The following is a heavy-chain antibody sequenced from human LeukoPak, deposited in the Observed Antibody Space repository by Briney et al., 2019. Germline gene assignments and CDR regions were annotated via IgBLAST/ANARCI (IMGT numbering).Heavy chain of an antibody. Sequence: ASVKVSCKASGGTFTSYDINWVRQATGQGLEWMGWMNPNSGNAGYAQKFQGRVTITRNTSISTAYMELSSLRSEDTAVYYCARGPRWAKTNFDYWGQGTLVTVSS. V-gene: IGHV1-8*03. J-gene: IGHJ4*02. CDR3: ARGPRWAKTNFDY. CDR1: GGTFTSYD. D-gene: IGHD4-23*01. CDR2: MNPNSGNA.